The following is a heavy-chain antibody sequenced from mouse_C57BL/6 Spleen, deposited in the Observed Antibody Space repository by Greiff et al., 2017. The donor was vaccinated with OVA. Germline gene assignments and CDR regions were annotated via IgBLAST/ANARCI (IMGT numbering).Heavy chain of an antibody. CDR1: GFSLTSYA. J-gene: IGHJ3*01. CDR3: ASYYDYDVGFAY. D-gene: IGHD2-4*01. V-gene: IGHV2-9-1*01. CDR2: IWTGGGT. Sequence: VKLQESGPGLVAPSQSLSITCTVSGFSLTSYAISWVRQPPGKGLEWLGVIWTGGGTNYNSALKSRLSISNDNSKSQVFLKMNSLLTDDTSRYYCASYYDYDVGFAYWGQGTLVTVSA.